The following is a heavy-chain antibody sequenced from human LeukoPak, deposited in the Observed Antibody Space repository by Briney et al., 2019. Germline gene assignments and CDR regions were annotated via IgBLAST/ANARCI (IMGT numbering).Heavy chain of an antibody. V-gene: IGHV4-30-4*01. CDR1: GGSISSGDYY. D-gene: IGHD2-15*01. CDR2: IYYSGST. J-gene: IGHJ5*02. CDR3: ARDLGYCSGGSCYSGPNWFDP. Sequence: SETLSLTCTVSGGSISSGDYYWSWIRQPPRKGLEWIGYIYYSGSTYYNPSLKSRVTISVDTSKNQFSLKLSSVTAADTAVYYCARDLGYCSGGSCYSGPNWFDPWGQGTLVTVSS.